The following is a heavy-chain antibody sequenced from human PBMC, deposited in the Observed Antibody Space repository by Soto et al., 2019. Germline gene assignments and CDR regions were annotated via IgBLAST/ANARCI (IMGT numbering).Heavy chain of an antibody. CDR2: ISWNSGNI. D-gene: IGHD6-6*01. V-gene: IGHV3-9*01. CDR1: GFTFDDYA. J-gene: IGHJ3*02. CDR3: AKDIVYSSPSQAFDT. Sequence: ESGGGLVQPGRSLRLSCAASGFTFDDYAMHGVRQAPGKGLEWVSGISWNSGNIGYADSVKGRFTISRDNAKNSLYLQMNSLRAEDTALYYCAKDIVYSSPSQAFDTWGQGTMVTVSS.